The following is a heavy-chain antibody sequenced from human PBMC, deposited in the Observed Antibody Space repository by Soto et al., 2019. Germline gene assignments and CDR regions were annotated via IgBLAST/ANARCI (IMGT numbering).Heavy chain of an antibody. CDR3: AKEFWSGYYIGFFDY. D-gene: IGHD3-3*01. J-gene: IGHJ4*02. CDR1: GFTFSSYG. CDR2: ISYDGSNK. Sequence: GGSLRLSCAASGFTFSSYGMHWVRQAPGKGLEWVAVISYDGSNKYYADSVKGRFTISRDNSKNTLYLQMNSLRAEDTAVYYCAKEFWSGYYIGFFDYWGQGTLVTVSS. V-gene: IGHV3-30*18.